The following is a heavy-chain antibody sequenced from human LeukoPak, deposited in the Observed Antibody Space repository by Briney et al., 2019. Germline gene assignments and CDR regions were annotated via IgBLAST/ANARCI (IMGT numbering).Heavy chain of an antibody. CDR3: ASTNYDSSGYYYPEYFQH. Sequence: SETLSLTCAVYGGSFSGYYWSWIRQPPGKGLEWIGEINHSGSTNYNPSLKSRVTISVDTSKNQFSLKLSSVTAADTAVYYCASTNYDSSGYYYPEYFQHWGQGTLVTVSS. D-gene: IGHD3-22*01. V-gene: IGHV4-34*01. CDR2: INHSGST. J-gene: IGHJ1*01. CDR1: GGSFSGYY.